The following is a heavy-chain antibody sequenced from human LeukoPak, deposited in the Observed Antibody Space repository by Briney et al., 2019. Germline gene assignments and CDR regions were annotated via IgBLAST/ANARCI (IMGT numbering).Heavy chain of an antibody. CDR3: AKESTVTPGNVNWFDP. J-gene: IGHJ5*02. V-gene: IGHV3-23*01. D-gene: IGHD4-17*01. CDR1: GFTFSLSA. CDR2: ISGSGDNT. Sequence: PGGSLRLSCAASGFTFSLSAMSWVRQTPGKGLEWISTISGSGDNTYYAESVKGRFTISRDNSRNTLYLRMKSLRAEDTAMYYCAKESTVTPGNVNWFDPWGQGTLVTVSS.